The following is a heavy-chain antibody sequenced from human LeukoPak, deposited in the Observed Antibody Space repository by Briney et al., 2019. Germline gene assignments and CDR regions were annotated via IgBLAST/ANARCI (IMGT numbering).Heavy chain of an antibody. Sequence: GGSLRLSCAASGFTFSSYSMNWVRQAPGKGLEWVSYISSSSSTIYYADSVKGRFTISRDNAKNSLYLQMNSLRAEDTAVYYCARGATTGRGAFDIWGQGTMVTVSS. CDR1: GFTFSSYS. D-gene: IGHD1-1*01. CDR2: ISSSSSTI. V-gene: IGHV3-48*01. CDR3: ARGATTGRGAFDI. J-gene: IGHJ3*02.